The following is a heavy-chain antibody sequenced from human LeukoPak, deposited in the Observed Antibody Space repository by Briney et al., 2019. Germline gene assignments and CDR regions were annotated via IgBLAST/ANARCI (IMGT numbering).Heavy chain of an antibody. D-gene: IGHD1-14*01. V-gene: IGHV4-59*01. Sequence: SETLSLTCTVSGGSISSYYWSWIRQPPGKGLEWIGYIYYSGSTNYNPSLKSRVTISVDTSKNQFSLRLSSVTAADTAVYYCARGGIRPGIYWYFDLWGRGTLVTVSS. CDR1: GGSISSYY. CDR3: ARGGIRPGIYWYFDL. CDR2: IYYSGST. J-gene: IGHJ2*01.